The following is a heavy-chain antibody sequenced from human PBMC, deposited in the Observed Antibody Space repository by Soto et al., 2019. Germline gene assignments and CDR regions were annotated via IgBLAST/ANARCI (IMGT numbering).Heavy chain of an antibody. CDR3: ARTPDI. CDR2: IYHSGST. Sequence: QLQLQESGSGLGKPSQTLSLTCAVSGGSISSGGYSWNWIRQPPGKGLEWIGYIYHSGSTYYNPSLKSRVTISVDRSKNQFSLKLSSVTAADTAVYYCARTPDIWGQGTMVTVSS. V-gene: IGHV4-30-2*01. CDR1: GGSISSGGYS. J-gene: IGHJ3*02.